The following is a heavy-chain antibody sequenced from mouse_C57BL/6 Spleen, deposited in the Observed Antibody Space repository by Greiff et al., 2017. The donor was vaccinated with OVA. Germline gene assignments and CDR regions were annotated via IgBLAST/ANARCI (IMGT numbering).Heavy chain of an antibody. V-gene: IGHV1-74*01. J-gene: IGHJ2*01. Sequence: QVQLQQPGAELVKPGASVKVSCKASGYTFTSYWMHWVKQRPGQGLEWIGRIHPSDSDTNYTQKFKGKATLTVDKSSSTAYMQLSSLTSEDSAVYYCAKIFITTVVATGNFDYWGQGTTLTVSS. D-gene: IGHD1-1*01. CDR1: GYTFTSYW. CDR2: IHPSDSDT. CDR3: AKIFITTVVATGNFDY.